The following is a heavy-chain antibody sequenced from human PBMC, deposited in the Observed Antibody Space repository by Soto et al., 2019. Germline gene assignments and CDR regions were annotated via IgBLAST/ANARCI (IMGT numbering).Heavy chain of an antibody. D-gene: IGHD2-2*01. CDR1: AGTFSSYG. J-gene: IGHJ5*01. CDR3: ARGVLGGGSYPLLTGGLDS. V-gene: IGHV1-69*15. CDR2: IIPIFGTP. Sequence: QVQLVQSGAEVKKPGSSVKVSCRASAGTFSSYGLNWVRQAPGQGLEWMGRIIPIFGTPNSAQKFQGRVRIIAEGATRTAYRELSRLKSEDTAVYYCARGVLGGGSYPLLTGGLDSWGQGTLVTVSS.